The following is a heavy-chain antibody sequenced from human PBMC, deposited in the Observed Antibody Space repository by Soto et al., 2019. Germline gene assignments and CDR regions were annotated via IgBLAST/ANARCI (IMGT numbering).Heavy chain of an antibody. CDR1: GFTFSSYA. CDR2: ISGSGGST. D-gene: IGHD6-6*01. J-gene: IGHJ6*03. V-gene: IGHV3-23*01. Sequence: GGSLRLSCAASGFTFSSYAMSWVRHAPGKGLEWVSAISGSGGSTYYADSVKGRFTISRDNSKNTLYLQMNSLRAEDTAVYYCAKGIAARRTYYYYYYMDVWGKGTTVTVSS. CDR3: AKGIAARRTYYYYYYMDV.